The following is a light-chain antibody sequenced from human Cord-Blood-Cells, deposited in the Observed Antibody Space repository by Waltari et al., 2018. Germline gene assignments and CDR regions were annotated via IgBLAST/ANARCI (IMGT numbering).Light chain of an antibody. J-gene: IGKJ2*01. CDR3: QQSYSTPPMYT. CDR1: QSISSY. Sequence: DIQMTQSPSSLSASVVDRVTITCRASQSISSYLNWYQQKPGKAPKLLIYAASSLQSGVPSRFSGSGSGTDFTLTISSLQPEDFATYYCQQSYSTPPMYTFGQGTKLEIK. CDR2: AAS. V-gene: IGKV1-39*01.